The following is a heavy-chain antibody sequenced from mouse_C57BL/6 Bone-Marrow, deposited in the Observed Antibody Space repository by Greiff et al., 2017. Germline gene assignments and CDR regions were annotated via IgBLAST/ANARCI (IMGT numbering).Heavy chain of an antibody. Sequence: VQLQQSGAELVRPGASVKLSCTASGFNINDYYMHWVKQRPEQGLEWIGRIDPEDGDTEYAPKFPGRVTMTADTSSNTAYLQLSSLTSEDTAVYYCTTGGYGSHYWGQGTTLTVSS. D-gene: IGHD1-1*01. V-gene: IGHV14-1*01. CDR3: TTGGYGSHY. CDR1: GFNINDYY. J-gene: IGHJ2*01. CDR2: IDPEDGDT.